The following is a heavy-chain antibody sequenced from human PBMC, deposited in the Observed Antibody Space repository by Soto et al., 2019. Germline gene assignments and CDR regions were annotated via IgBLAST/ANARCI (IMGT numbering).Heavy chain of an antibody. J-gene: IGHJ6*02. Sequence: GASVKVSCKTSGDTFTTYDINWVRQAAGQGLEWMGRMNPNSGDTAYEQRFQGRVTMTRNTSITTAYMELSSLKSEDTAVYYCARVRRGYGDYYYYYGMDVWGQGTMVTVSS. CDR1: GDTFTTYD. CDR2: MNPNSGDT. V-gene: IGHV1-8*01. CDR3: ARVRRGYGDYYYYYGMDV. D-gene: IGHD4-17*01.